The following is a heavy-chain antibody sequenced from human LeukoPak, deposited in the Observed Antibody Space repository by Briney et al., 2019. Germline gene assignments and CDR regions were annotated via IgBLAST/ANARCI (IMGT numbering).Heavy chain of an antibody. J-gene: IGHJ4*02. V-gene: IGHV3-48*01. CDR1: RFTFSSYS. Sequence: GGSLRLSCAASRFTFSSYSMNWVRQASGKGLEWVSYISSSSSTIYYADSVKGRFTISRDNAKNSLYLQMNSLRAEDTAVYYCARDRDNVAGTRGYFDYWGQGTLVTVSS. CDR3: ARDRDNVAGTRGYFDY. D-gene: IGHD6-19*01. CDR2: ISSSSSTI.